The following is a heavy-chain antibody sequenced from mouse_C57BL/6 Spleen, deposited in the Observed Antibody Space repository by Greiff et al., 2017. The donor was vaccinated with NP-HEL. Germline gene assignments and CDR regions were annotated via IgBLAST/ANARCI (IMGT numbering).Heavy chain of an antibody. V-gene: IGHV1-81*01. D-gene: IGHD2-4*01. CDR2: IYPRCGNT. CDR3: ARERAYYDYDDGVYYAMDY. Sequence: QVQLQQSGAELARPGASVKLSCKASGYTFPSYGISWVKQRTGQGLEWIGQIYPRCGNTYYNEKFKGKATLTAEKSYSTAYMWLLSLTSEDSAVYFCARERAYYDYDDGVYYAMDYWGQGTSVTVSS. CDR1: GYTFPSYG. J-gene: IGHJ4*01.